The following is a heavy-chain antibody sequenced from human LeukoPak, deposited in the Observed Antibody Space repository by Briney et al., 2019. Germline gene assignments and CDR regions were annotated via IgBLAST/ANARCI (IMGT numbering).Heavy chain of an antibody. CDR3: ARKLGIAVGDYYYYGLDV. J-gene: IGHJ6*02. CDR2: INHSGST. V-gene: IGHV4-34*01. Sequence: SETLSLTCAVYGGSFSGYYWSWIRQPPGKGLEWIGEINHSGSTNYNPSLKSRVTISVDTSKNQFSLKLSSVTAADTAVYYCARKLGIAVGDYYYYGLDVWGQGTTVTVSS. CDR1: GGSFSGYY. D-gene: IGHD6-19*01.